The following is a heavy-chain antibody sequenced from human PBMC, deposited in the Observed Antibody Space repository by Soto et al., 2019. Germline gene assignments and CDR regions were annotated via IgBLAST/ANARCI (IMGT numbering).Heavy chain of an antibody. Sequence: SGPTLVNPTETLTLTCTVSGFSLSNPRMGVSWIRQPPGKALEWLAHIFSNDDKSYSTSLKSRVTISTDTSKSQVVPTMTNMDPVDTATYYCARVYDSSGYEYWGQGTLVTVSS. CDR1: GFSLSNPRMG. J-gene: IGHJ4*02. CDR2: IFSNDDK. CDR3: ARVYDSSGYEY. V-gene: IGHV2-26*01. D-gene: IGHD3-22*01.